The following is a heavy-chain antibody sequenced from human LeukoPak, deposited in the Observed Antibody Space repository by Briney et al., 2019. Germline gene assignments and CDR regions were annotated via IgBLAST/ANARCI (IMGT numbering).Heavy chain of an antibody. CDR1: GFNVSSSY. CDR3: AKDHGMYHLDY. D-gene: IGHD2-2*01. CDR2: IYTSGAT. V-gene: IGHV3-53*01. J-gene: IGHJ4*02. Sequence: AGGSLRLSCAASGFNVSSSYMSWVRQAPGKGLEWVSLIYTSGATYYADSVKGRFTISRDNSKNTLHLQMNSLRAEDTAVYYCAKDHGMYHLDYWGQGTLVTVSS.